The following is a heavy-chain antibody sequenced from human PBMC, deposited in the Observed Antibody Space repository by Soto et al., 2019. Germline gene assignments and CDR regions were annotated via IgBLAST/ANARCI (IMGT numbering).Heavy chain of an antibody. Sequence: SGGSLRLSCAASGFIFNTNALTWVRQAPGKGLEWVSAISGSGLGTYYADSVKGRFTVSRDNSKNTLYLQMNSLTAEDTAVYYCAKLGYCSGTSCSCFDYWGQGTLVTVSS. CDR2: ISGSGLGT. CDR1: GFIFNTNA. CDR3: AKLGYCSGTSCSCFDY. J-gene: IGHJ4*02. V-gene: IGHV3-23*01. D-gene: IGHD2-2*01.